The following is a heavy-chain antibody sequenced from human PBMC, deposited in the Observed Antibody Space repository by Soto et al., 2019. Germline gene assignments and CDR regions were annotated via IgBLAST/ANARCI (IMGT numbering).Heavy chain of an antibody. D-gene: IGHD2-15*01. CDR2: ISDTATTT. CDR3: ARGYVGSWSHFDS. Sequence: EDQLLESGGGSAQPGGSLRLSCVASGFTFNNYAMNGFRQFPGKGLEWVSSISDTATTTYYADSVKGRFTISRDNSKNTLHLQMNSLRAEDTAVYFCARGYVGSWSHFDSWGQGTLVTVSS. CDR1: GFTFNNYA. V-gene: IGHV3-23*01. J-gene: IGHJ4*02.